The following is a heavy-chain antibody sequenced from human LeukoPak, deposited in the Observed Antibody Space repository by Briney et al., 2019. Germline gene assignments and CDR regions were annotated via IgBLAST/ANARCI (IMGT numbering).Heavy chain of an antibody. D-gene: IGHD2-8*01. CDR2: IQNDGSNE. CDR3: AKDRCSNGIGCYYYYMDV. Sequence: PGGSLRLSCAASGFTFSSYGMHWVRQAPGKGLEWVAYIQNDGSNEQYADSVKGRFSISRDSAKNILYLQMNSLRAEDTGVYYCAKDRCSNGIGCYYYYMDVWGKGTTVTISS. V-gene: IGHV3-30*02. CDR1: GFTFSSYG. J-gene: IGHJ6*03.